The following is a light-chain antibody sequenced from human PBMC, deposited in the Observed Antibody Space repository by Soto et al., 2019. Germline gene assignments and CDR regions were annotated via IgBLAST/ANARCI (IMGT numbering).Light chain of an antibody. Sequence: QSVLTQPPSASGTPGQRVTISCSGSSYNIGSNYVYWHQQFPGTAPRLLIYRNNQRPSGVPDRFSGSKSGTSASLAISGLRSEDEAEYYCAAWDDSLSGWAFGGGTKLTVL. CDR2: RNN. CDR1: SYNIGSNY. J-gene: IGLJ3*02. CDR3: AAWDDSLSGWA. V-gene: IGLV1-47*01.